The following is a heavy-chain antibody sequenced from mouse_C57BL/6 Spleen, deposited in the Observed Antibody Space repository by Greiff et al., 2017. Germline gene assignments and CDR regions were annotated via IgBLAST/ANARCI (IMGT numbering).Heavy chain of an antibody. Sequence: VKLQQPGAELVKPGASVKMSCKASGYTFTSYWITWVKQRPGQGLEWIGDIYPGSGSTNYNEKFKSKATLTVDTSSSTAYMQLSSLTSEDSAVYYCARSYGGYFDVWGTGTTVTVSS. D-gene: IGHD1-1*01. CDR3: ARSYGGYFDV. J-gene: IGHJ1*03. CDR2: IYPGSGST. CDR1: GYTFTSYW. V-gene: IGHV1-55*01.